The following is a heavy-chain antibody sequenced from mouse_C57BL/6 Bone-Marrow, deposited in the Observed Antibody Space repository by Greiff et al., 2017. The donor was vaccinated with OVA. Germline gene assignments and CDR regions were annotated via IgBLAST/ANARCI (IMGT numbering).Heavy chain of an antibody. CDR2: IRNKANGYTT. CDR1: GFTFTDYY. D-gene: IGHD2-1*01. Sequence: EVKLMESGGGLVQPGGSLSLSCAASGFTFTDYYMSWVRQPPGKALEWLGFIRNKANGYTTEYSASVKGRFTISRDNSQSILYLQMNALRAEDSATYYCARHYYGNGWYFDVWGTGTTVTVSS. CDR3: ARHYYGNGWYFDV. V-gene: IGHV7-3*01. J-gene: IGHJ1*03.